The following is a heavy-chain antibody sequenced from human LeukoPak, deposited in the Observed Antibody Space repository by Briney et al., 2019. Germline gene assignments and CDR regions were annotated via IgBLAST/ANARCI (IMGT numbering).Heavy chain of an antibody. J-gene: IGHJ4*02. Sequence: GGSLRLSCAASGFTFSSYAMHWVRQAPGKGLEWVAVISYDGSNKYYADSVKGRFTISRDNSKNTLYLQMNSLRAEDTAVYYCAKRQPYDYWGQGTLVTVSS. CDR2: ISYDGSNK. D-gene: IGHD2-2*01. CDR1: GFTFSSYA. CDR3: AKRQPYDY. V-gene: IGHV3-30-3*01.